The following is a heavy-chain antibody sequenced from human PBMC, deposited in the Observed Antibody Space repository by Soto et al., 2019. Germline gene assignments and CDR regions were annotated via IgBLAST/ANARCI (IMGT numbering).Heavy chain of an antibody. CDR1: EFTFSSYE. CDR2: ISSSGTTI. J-gene: IGHJ4*02. V-gene: IGHV3-48*03. D-gene: IGHD6-13*01. CDR3: VRFGGAAAGPGDY. Sequence: LRLSCVASEFTFSSYEMNWVRQAPGKGLEWVSYISSSGTTIYYTDSVKGRFTISRDNAKKSLYLQMNSLRAEDTAVYYCVRFGGAAAGPGDYWGQGTLVTVS.